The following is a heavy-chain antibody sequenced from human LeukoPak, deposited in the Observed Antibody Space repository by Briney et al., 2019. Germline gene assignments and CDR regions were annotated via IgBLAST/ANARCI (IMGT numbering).Heavy chain of an antibody. J-gene: IGHJ4*02. CDR1: GGSISSYY. D-gene: IGHD1-1*01. CDR3: ARGVKDWNAAYYFDY. V-gene: IGHV4-4*07. Sequence: SETLSPTCTVSGGSISSYYWSWIRQPAGKGLEWIGRIYTSGSTNYNPSLKSRVTISVDTSKNQFSLKLSSVTAADTAVYYCARGVKDWNAAYYFDYWGQGTLVTVSS. CDR2: IYTSGST.